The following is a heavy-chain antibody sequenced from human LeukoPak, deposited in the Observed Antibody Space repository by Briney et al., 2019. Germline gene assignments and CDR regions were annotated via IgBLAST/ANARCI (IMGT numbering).Heavy chain of an antibody. Sequence: RSLRLSCAASGFTFSSYGMHWVRQAPGKGLEWVAVISYDGSNKYYADSVKGRFTISRDNSKNTLYLQMNSLRAEDTAVYYCAKETTVTVPQDYWGQGTLVTVSS. V-gene: IGHV3-30*18. CDR2: ISYDGSNK. CDR3: AKETTVTVPQDY. D-gene: IGHD4-17*01. J-gene: IGHJ4*02. CDR1: GFTFSSYG.